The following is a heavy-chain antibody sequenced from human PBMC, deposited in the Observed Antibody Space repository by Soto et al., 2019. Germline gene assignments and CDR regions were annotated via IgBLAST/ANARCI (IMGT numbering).Heavy chain of an antibody. Sequence: QVQLVQSGAEVKKPGASVRVSCKASGYTFTSYYIHWVRQAPGHGPEWMGMISPSSGGTDYAQKFQGRGTITRDTSTSTVYMELSSLRSEDTAVYYCTRSIITTAGTDAFDLWGQGTLVTVSS. D-gene: IGHD6-13*01. J-gene: IGHJ3*01. CDR2: ISPSSGGT. CDR3: TRSIITTAGTDAFDL. V-gene: IGHV1-46*03. CDR1: GYTFTSYY.